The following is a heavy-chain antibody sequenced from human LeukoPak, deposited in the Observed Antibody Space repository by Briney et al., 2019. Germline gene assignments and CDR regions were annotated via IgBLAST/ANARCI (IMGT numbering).Heavy chain of an antibody. CDR3: ARRTVAGTVDY. CDR1: GFTFSSYG. Sequence: GGSLRLSCVASGFTFSSYGMHWVRQAPGKGLEWVAVIWYDGSNKYYADSVKGRFTISRDNSKNTLYLQMNSLRAEDTAVYYCARRTVAGTVDYWGQGTLVTVSS. D-gene: IGHD6-19*01. CDR2: IWYDGSNK. V-gene: IGHV3-33*01. J-gene: IGHJ4*02.